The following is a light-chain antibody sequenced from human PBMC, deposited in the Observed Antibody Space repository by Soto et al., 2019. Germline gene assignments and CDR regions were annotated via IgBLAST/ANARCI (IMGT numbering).Light chain of an antibody. CDR3: QQGGSFPIT. CDR1: QDIGSW. J-gene: IGKJ5*01. CDR2: GAS. Sequence: DIQMTQSPSSVSASVGDRVTITCRASQDIGSWLAWYQQKPGKAPDLLIYGASSLQSGVPSRFSGSGSGTDFTLPISSLQPEDFATYYCQQGGSFPITFGQGTRLEIK. V-gene: IGKV1-12*01.